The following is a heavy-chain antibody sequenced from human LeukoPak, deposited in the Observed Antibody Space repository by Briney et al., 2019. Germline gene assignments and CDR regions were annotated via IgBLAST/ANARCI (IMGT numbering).Heavy chain of an antibody. CDR3: ARHPYSSSSWYFQH. J-gene: IGHJ1*01. D-gene: IGHD6-6*01. Sequence: PSETLSLTCTVSGGSISSSSYYWGWTRQPPGKGLEWIGSMVYSGSTNYNPSLKSRVTISVDTSKNQFSLKLTSVTAADTAVYYCARHPYSSSSWYFQHWGQGTLVTVSS. CDR2: MVYSGST. V-gene: IGHV4-39*01. CDR1: GGSISSSSYY.